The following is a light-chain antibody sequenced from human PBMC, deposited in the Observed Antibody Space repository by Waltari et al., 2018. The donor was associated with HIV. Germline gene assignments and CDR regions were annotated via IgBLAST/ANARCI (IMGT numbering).Light chain of an antibody. Sequence: SYELTQPPSVSVSPGQTASITCSGDKLGDKYGCWYQQKPGHSPVLVIYEDSTRPSGIPERFSGSNSGNTATLTISGTQAMDEADYYCQAGDSSVVFGGVTKMTVL. CDR1: KLGDKY. CDR2: EDS. J-gene: IGLJ2*01. V-gene: IGLV3-1*01. CDR3: QAGDSSVV.